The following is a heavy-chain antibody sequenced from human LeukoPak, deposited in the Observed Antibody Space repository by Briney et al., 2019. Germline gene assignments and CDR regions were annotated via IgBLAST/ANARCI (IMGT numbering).Heavy chain of an antibody. D-gene: IGHD1-26*01. V-gene: IGHV3-21*01. CDR2: ISSSSSYI. CDR3: ARDALIVGATHFDY. CDR1: GFTFSSYS. J-gene: IGHJ4*02. Sequence: GGSLRLSCTASGFTFSSYSMNWVRQAPGKGLEWVSSISSSSSYIYYANSVKGRFTISRDNAKNSLYLQMNSLRAEDTAVYYCARDALIVGATHFDYWGQGTLVTVSS.